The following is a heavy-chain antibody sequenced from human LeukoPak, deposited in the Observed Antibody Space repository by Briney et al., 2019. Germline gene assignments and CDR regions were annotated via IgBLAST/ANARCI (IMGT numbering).Heavy chain of an antibody. CDR2: ISYDGSNK. V-gene: IGHV3-30*18. D-gene: IGHD3-10*01. CDR3: AKGQNLWFREPYDVFDI. CDR1: GFTFTSYG. Sequence: GGSLRLSCAASGFTFTSYGMHWVRQAPGKGLEWVAVISYDGSNKYYADSVKGRFTISRDNSKNTLYLQMNSLRAEDTAVYYCAKGQNLWFREPYDVFDIWGQGTMVTVSS. J-gene: IGHJ3*02.